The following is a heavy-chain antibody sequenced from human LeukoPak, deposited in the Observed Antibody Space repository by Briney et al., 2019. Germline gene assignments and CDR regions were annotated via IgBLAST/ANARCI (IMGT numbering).Heavy chain of an antibody. CDR2: SRNKANRYTT. D-gene: IGHD3-10*01. Sequence: GGSLRLSCAASGFTLSAHYMDWVRQAPGKGLEWVGRSRNKANRYTTEYAAFVKGRFTVSRADSDNSLYLQMISLQTEDTAMYYCGRGLGSWDAFDMWGQGTMVTVSS. CDR1: GFTLSAHY. J-gene: IGHJ3*02. CDR3: GRGLGSWDAFDM. V-gene: IGHV3-72*01.